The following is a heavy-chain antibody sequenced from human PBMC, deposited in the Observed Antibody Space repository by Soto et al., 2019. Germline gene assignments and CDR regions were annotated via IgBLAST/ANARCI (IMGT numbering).Heavy chain of an antibody. Sequence: QVQLQESGPGLVKPSGTLSLTCAVSSGSIYTTNWWSWVRQPPGKGLEWIGEIFHSGNTYYNPSLASRVTLSVDTSKTQFSLNLRSVTAADTAVYYCARRTWGMDVWGQGTTVTVSS. V-gene: IGHV4-4*02. CDR2: IFHSGNT. CDR3: ARRTWGMDV. J-gene: IGHJ6*02. D-gene: IGHD2-8*01. CDR1: SGSIYTTNW.